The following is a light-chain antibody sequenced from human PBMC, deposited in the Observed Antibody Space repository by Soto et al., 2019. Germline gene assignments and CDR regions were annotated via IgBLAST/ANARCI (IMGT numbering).Light chain of an antibody. CDR3: SSYAASNNLGV. CDR2: EVS. CDR1: SSDVGGYNY. Sequence: QSALTQPPSGSGSPGQSVTISCIGTSSDVGGYNYVSWYQQHPGKAPKLMIYEVSKRPSGVPDRFSGSKSGNTASLTVSGLQAEDEADYYCSSYAASNNLGVFGGGTKVTV. J-gene: IGLJ2*01. V-gene: IGLV2-8*01.